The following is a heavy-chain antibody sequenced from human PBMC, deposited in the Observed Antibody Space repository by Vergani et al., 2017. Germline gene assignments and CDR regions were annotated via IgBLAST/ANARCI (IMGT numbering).Heavy chain of an antibody. Sequence: QVQLQESGPGLVKPSETLSLTCTVSGGSISSYYWSWIRQPAGTGLEWIGRIYTSGSTNYNPSLKSRVTMSVDTSKNQFSLKLSSVTAADTAVYYCAREGLGSTAMRTHRMDAFDIWGQGTMVTVSS. J-gene: IGHJ3*02. CDR1: GGSISSYY. D-gene: IGHD5-18*01. V-gene: IGHV4-4*07. CDR2: IYTSGST. CDR3: AREGLGSTAMRTHRMDAFDI.